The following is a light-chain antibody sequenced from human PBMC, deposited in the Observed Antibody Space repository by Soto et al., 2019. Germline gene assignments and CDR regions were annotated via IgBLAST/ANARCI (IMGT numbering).Light chain of an antibody. V-gene: IGLV2-14*03. CDR2: DVT. J-gene: IGLJ1*01. CDR3: SSYTSSSTLDV. Sequence: QSALTQPASVSGSPGQSITISCTGTSSDVGGYNYVSWYQHHPGKAPKLIIYDVTNRPSGVSNRFSGSKSGNTASLTISGLQAEDEADYYCSSYTSSSTLDVFGTGTKVTVL. CDR1: SSDVGGYNY.